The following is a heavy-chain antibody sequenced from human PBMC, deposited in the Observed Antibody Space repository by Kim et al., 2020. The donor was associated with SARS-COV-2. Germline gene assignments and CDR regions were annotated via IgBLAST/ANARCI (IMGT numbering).Heavy chain of an antibody. CDR3: AKVNRPFVGATVGGVSY. CDR1: GFTFSSYA. J-gene: IGHJ4*02. D-gene: IGHD1-26*01. CDR2: IWYDGSNK. Sequence: GGSLRLSCAASGFTFSSYAMHWVRQAPGKGLEWVAVIWYDGSNKYYADSVKGRFTISRDNSKNTLYLQMNSLRAEDTAVYYCAKVNRPFVGATVGGVSYWGQGTLVTVSS. V-gene: IGHV3-33*06.